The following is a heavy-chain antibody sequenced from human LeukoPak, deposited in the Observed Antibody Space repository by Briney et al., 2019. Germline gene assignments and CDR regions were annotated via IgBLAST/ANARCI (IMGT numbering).Heavy chain of an antibody. CDR1: GFTFSSYW. Sequence: GGSLRLSCAASGFTFSSYWMSWVRQAPGKGLEWVANIKQDGSEKYYVDSVKGRFTISRDNSKNTVFLQMNSLRAEDTAVYYCASDLRGDYYHYYMDVWGKGTTVTVPS. CDR2: IKQDGSEK. J-gene: IGHJ6*03. D-gene: IGHD3-10*01. CDR3: ASDLRGDYYHYYMDV. V-gene: IGHV3-7*03.